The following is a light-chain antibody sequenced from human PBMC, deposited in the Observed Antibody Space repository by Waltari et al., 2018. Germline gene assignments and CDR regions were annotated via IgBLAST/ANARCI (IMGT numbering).Light chain of an antibody. Sequence: SPGLTQPPSVSVSPGQTAIITCSGDELEDKYIYWFQQKSGQAPVVVIRRNTGRPSGIPERFSASDSGTTGTLVISGVQAEDEAEYYCQSADDSGDHVLFGGGTKLTVL. CDR2: RNT. V-gene: IGLV3-25*03. CDR1: ELEDKY. CDR3: QSADDSGDHVL. J-gene: IGLJ2*01.